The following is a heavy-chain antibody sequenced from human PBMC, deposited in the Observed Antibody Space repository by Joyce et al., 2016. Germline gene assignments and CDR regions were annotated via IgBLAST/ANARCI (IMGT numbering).Heavy chain of an antibody. V-gene: IGHV1-2*02. CDR3: ARARIPGAIDATTFDY. CDR2: IIPNSGGT. J-gene: IGHJ4*02. CDR1: GYTFTGYY. Sequence: QVQLVQSGTEVKKPGASVKVSCKASGYTFTGYYMHGVRQAPGQGLEWMGWIIPNSGGTNYAQKFQGRVTMTIDTSISTAYMELKWLKSDDTAIYYCARARIPGAIDATTFDYWGQGTLVTVSS. D-gene: IGHD2-2*02.